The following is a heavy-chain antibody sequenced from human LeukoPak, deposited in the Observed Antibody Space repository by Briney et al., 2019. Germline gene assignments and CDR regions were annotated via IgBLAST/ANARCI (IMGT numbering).Heavy chain of an antibody. V-gene: IGHV1-69*04. CDR2: IIPILGIA. J-gene: IGHJ4*02. CDR3: ARDTVAMASSDY. D-gene: IGHD5-18*01. CDR1: GGTFSSYA. Sequence: SVKVSCKASGGTFSSYAISWVRQAPGQGLEWMGRIIPILGIANYAQKFQGRVTITADKSTSTAYMELSSLRSEDTAVYYCARDTVAMASSDYWGQGTLVTVSS.